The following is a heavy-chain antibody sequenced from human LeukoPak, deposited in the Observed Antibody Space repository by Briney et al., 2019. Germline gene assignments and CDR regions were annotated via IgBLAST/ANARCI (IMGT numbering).Heavy chain of an antibody. Sequence: GGSLRLSCAASGFTFSSYAMSWVRQAPGKGLEWVSSISSSSSYIYYADSVKGRFTISRDNAKNSLYLQMNSLRAEDTAVYYCARVDLGYFDLWGRGTLVTVSS. D-gene: IGHD3/OR15-3a*01. V-gene: IGHV3-21*01. J-gene: IGHJ2*01. CDR1: GFTFSSYA. CDR3: ARVDLGYFDL. CDR2: ISSSSSYI.